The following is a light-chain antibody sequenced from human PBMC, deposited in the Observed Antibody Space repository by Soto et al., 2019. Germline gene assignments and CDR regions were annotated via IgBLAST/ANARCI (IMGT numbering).Light chain of an antibody. Sequence: EIVMTQSPATLSVSPGERATLSCRASQSVSSNLAWYQQKPGQAPRLLMYGASTRATGIPDRFSGSGSGTEFTLTISSLQSEDFAVYYCPQHNNGPPWTFGQGTKVEIK. CDR3: PQHNNGPPWT. V-gene: IGKV3-15*01. J-gene: IGKJ1*01. CDR1: QSVSSN. CDR2: GAS.